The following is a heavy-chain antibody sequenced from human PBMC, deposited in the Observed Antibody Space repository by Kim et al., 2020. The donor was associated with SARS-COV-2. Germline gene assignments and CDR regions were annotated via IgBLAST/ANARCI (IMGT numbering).Heavy chain of an antibody. CDR2: ISYDGSNK. CDR3: ARVLPLGSVAVAGPDFDY. J-gene: IGHJ4*02. CDR1: GFTFSSYG. V-gene: IGHV3-33*05. Sequence: GGSLRLSCAASGFTFSSYGMHWVRQAPGKGLEWVAVISYDGSNKYYADSVKGRFTISRDNSKNTLYLQMNSLRAEDTAVYYCARVLPLGSVAVAGPDFDYWGQGTLVTVSS. D-gene: IGHD6-19*01.